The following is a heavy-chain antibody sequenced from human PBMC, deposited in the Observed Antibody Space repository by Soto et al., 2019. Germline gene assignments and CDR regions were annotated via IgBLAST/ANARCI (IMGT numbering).Heavy chain of an antibody. CDR3: ARGEVVVVAATPSGWFDP. Sequence: SETLSLTCTVSGGSISSGGYYWSWIRQHPGKGLEWIGYIYYSGSTYYNPSLKSRVTISVDTSKNQFSLKLSSVTAADTAVYYCARGEVVVVAATPSGWFDPWGQGTLVTVSS. CDR1: GGSISSGGYY. CDR2: IYYSGST. J-gene: IGHJ5*02. V-gene: IGHV4-31*03. D-gene: IGHD2-15*01.